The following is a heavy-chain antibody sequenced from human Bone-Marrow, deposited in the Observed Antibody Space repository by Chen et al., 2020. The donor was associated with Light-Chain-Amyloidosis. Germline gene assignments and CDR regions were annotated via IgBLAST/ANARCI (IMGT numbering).Heavy chain of an antibody. Sequence: EVKLVESGGGLVQPGRSLRLSCAASGFTFDDYAMHWVRQAPGKGLEWVSGISWNSGSIGYADSVKGRFTISRDNAKNSLYLQMNSLRAEDTALYYCAKDPRSSGYFDYWGQGTLVTVSS. CDR2: ISWNSGSI. CDR1: GFTFDDYA. D-gene: IGHD3-22*01. J-gene: IGHJ4*02. V-gene: IGHV3-9*01. CDR3: AKDPRSSGYFDY.